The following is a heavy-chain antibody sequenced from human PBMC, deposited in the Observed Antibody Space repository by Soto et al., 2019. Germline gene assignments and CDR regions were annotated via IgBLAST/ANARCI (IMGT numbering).Heavy chain of an antibody. V-gene: IGHV3-74*01. CDR1: GFDFTNSW. D-gene: IGHD5-18*01. CDR3: TRDQRYSSAV. CDR2: VNSDGSIT. Sequence: GGSLRLSCAASGFDFTNSWMHWVRQAPGKGLVWVSHVNSDGSITTYADSVKGRFTISRDNAKNTVYLQMNSLRVEDTAVYYCTRDQRYSSAVWGQGTLVTVSS. J-gene: IGHJ4*01.